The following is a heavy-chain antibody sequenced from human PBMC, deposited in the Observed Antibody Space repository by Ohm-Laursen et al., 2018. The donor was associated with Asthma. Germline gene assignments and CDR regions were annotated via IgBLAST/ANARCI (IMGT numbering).Heavy chain of an antibody. Sequence: ASVKVSCKASGYTFTSYGISWVRQAPGQGLEWMGWISAYNGNTNYAQKLQGRVTMTTDTSTSTAYMELRSLRSDDTAVYYCARDTITEDAFYYHYGMDVWGQGTTVTVSS. CDR2: ISAYNGNT. J-gene: IGHJ6*02. D-gene: IGHD1-20*01. CDR1: GYTFTSYG. CDR3: ARDTITEDAFYYHYGMDV. V-gene: IGHV1-18*04.